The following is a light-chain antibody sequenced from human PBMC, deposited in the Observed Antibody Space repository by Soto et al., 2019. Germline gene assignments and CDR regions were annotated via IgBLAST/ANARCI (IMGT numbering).Light chain of an antibody. J-gene: IGLJ1*01. Sequence: QSALAQPASVSGSPGQSITISCTGTSSDVGGYNYVSWYQQHPGKAPKLMIYEVSSRPSGVSNRFSGSKSGNTASLTISGLQAEDEADYYCSSYTSSLYVFGTGTKVTVL. CDR3: SSYTSSLYV. CDR2: EVS. V-gene: IGLV2-14*01. CDR1: SSDVGGYNY.